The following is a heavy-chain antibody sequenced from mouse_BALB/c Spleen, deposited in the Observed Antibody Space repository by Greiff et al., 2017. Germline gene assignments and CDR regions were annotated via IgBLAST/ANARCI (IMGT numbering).Heavy chain of an antibody. Sequence: VQLKQSGAELVKPGASVKLSCTASGFNIKDTYMHWVKQRPEQGLEWIGRIDPANGNTKYDPKFQGKATITADTSSNTAYLQLSSLTSEDTAVYYCAPYDTSYYAMDYWGQGTSVTVSS. J-gene: IGHJ4*01. CDR1: GFNIKDTY. V-gene: IGHV14-3*02. CDR3: APYDTSYYAMDY. CDR2: IDPANGNT. D-gene: IGHD2-3*01.